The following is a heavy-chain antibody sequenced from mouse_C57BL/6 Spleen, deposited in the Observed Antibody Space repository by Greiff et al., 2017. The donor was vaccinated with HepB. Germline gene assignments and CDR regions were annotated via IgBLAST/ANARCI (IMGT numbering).Heavy chain of an antibody. J-gene: IGHJ4*01. D-gene: IGHD1-1*01. V-gene: IGHV1-69*01. CDR2: IDPSDSYT. Sequence: QVQLQQPGAELVMPGASVKLSCKASGYTFTSYWMHWVKQRPGQGLEWIGEIDPSDSYTNYNQKFKGKSTLTVDKSSSTAYMQLSSLTSEDSAVSYCARGGLYGSSTYAMVYWGQGTSVTVSS. CDR3: ARGGLYGSSTYAMVY. CDR1: GYTFTSYW.